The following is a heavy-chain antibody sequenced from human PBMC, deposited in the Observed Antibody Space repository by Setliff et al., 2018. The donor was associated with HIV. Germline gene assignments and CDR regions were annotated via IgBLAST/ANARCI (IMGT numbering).Heavy chain of an antibody. Sequence: KASETLSLTCAVYSGPFSGYTWSWIRQPPGKGLEWIGEINHSGSTNYNPSLKSRVIISVDPSKNQFSLRQRSVTAADTAVYYCARSRFVSVTAKAFDMWGQGTMGTV. V-gene: IGHV4-34*01. CDR2: INHSGST. CDR3: ARSRFVSVTAKAFDM. CDR1: SGPFSGYT. D-gene: IGHD2-21*02. J-gene: IGHJ3*02.